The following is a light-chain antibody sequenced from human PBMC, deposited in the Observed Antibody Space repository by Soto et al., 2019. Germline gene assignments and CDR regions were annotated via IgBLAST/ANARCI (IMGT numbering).Light chain of an antibody. V-gene: IGKV3-11*01. CDR1: QSVSSIY. CDR2: DAS. Sequence: EIVLTQSPGTLSLSPGERATLSCRASQSVSSIYLAWYQQKPGQAPRLLIYDASNRATGIPARFSGSGSGTDFTLTISSLETEDFAVYYCQQRSGWPRTFGQGTKVDIK. CDR3: QQRSGWPRT. J-gene: IGKJ1*01.